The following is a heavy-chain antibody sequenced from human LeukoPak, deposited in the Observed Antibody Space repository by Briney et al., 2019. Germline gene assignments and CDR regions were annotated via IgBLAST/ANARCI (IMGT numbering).Heavy chain of an antibody. J-gene: IGHJ4*02. V-gene: IGHV3-23*01. Sequence: GGSLRLSCAASGFTFSRYDMSWVRQAPGKGLEWVSSISGSGGSTYYADSVKGRFTISRDNSKNTLYLQMNSLRAEDTAVYYCAKSLPHSGWFPFDYWGQGTLVTVSS. CDR2: ISGSGGST. CDR3: AKSLPHSGWFPFDY. CDR1: GFTFSRYD. D-gene: IGHD6-19*01.